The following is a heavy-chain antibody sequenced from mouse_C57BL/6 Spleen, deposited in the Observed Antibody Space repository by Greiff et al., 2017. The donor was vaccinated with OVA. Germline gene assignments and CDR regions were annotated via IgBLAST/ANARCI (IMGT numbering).Heavy chain of an antibody. D-gene: IGHD1-1*01. CDR2: IDPSDSYT. V-gene: IGHV1-69*01. Sequence: QVQLQQPGAELVMPGASVKLSCKASGYTFTSYWMHWVKQRPGQGLEWIGEIDPSDSYTNYNQKFKGKSTLTVDKSSSTAYMQLSSLTSEDSAVYYGARGLIIYGSSYDYFDYWGQGTTLTVSS. CDR3: ARGLIIYGSSYDYFDY. CDR1: GYTFTSYW. J-gene: IGHJ2*01.